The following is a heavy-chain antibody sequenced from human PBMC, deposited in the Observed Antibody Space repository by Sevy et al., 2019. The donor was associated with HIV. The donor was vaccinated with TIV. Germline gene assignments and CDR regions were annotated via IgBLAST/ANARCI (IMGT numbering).Heavy chain of an antibody. CDR1: GFTFDDYA. Sequence: GGSLRLSCAASGFTFDDYAMHWVRQAPGKGLEWVSGISWNSAFIGYADSVKGRLTISRVNAKNSLYLQMNSLKPEDTAFYYCAKDGGSGSGPSAEYFHHWGQGTLVTVSS. V-gene: IGHV3-9*01. J-gene: IGHJ1*01. D-gene: IGHD6-19*01. CDR2: ISWNSAFI. CDR3: AKDGGSGSGPSAEYFHH.